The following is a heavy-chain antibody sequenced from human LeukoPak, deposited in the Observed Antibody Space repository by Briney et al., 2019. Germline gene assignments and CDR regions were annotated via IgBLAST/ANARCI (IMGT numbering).Heavy chain of an antibody. Sequence: GGSLRLSCAASGFTVSSNYMSWVRQAPGKGLEWVSVIYSGGSTYYADSVKGRFTISRDNSKNTLYLQMNSLRAEDTAVYYCARGVVAATYYYYYYVDVWGKGTTVTISS. V-gene: IGHV3-53*01. CDR2: IYSGGST. CDR3: ARGVVAATYYYYYYVDV. D-gene: IGHD2-15*01. CDR1: GFTVSSNY. J-gene: IGHJ6*03.